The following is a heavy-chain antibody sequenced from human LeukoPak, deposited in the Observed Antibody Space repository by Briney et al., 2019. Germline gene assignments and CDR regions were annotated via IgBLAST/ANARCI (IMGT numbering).Heavy chain of an antibody. Sequence: RGSLRLSCAASGFTFSSYAMHWVRQAPGKGLEWVAVISYDGSNKYYADSVKGRFTISRDNSKNTLYLQMNSLRAEDTAVYYCARDGYYYGSGCYFYYYYYGMDVWGQGTTVTVSS. D-gene: IGHD3-10*01. J-gene: IGHJ6*02. CDR1: GFTFSSYA. V-gene: IGHV3-30-3*01. CDR2: ISYDGSNK. CDR3: ARDGYYYGSGCYFYYYYYGMDV.